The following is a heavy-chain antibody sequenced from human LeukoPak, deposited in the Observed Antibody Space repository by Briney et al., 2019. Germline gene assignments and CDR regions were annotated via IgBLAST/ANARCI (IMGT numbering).Heavy chain of an antibody. CDR1: GFTFSTHA. Sequence: GGSLRLSCTASGFTFSTHAMTWVRQAPGKGLEWVSSIGTRSDDTYYADSVKGRFTFSRDNSKNTLYLQMDSLRAEDTAVYYCAKHDYGNFKAYDIWGQGTMVTVSS. CDR2: IGTRSDDT. CDR3: AKHDYGNFKAYDI. V-gene: IGHV3-23*01. J-gene: IGHJ3*02. D-gene: IGHD3-16*01.